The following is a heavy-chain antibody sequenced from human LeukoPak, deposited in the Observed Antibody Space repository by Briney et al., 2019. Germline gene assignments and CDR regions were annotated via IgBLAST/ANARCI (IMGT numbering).Heavy chain of an antibody. V-gene: IGHV3-74*01. CDR1: GFTFSNYW. D-gene: IGHD5-18*01. CDR3: ARSTVDTAMVSDY. J-gene: IGHJ4*02. Sequence: GGSLRLSCAASGFTFSNYWMHWVRQAPGKGLVWVSRIKGDGSHTIYADSVKGRFTISRDNAKNSLYLQMNSLRDEDTAVYYCARSTVDTAMVSDYWGQGTLVTVSS. CDR2: IKGDGSHT.